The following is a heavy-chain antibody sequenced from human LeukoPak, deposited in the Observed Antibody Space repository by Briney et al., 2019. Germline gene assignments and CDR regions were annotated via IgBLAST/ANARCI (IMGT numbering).Heavy chain of an antibody. Sequence: SETLSLTCAVYGGSFSGYYRSWFRQPPGKGLEWLGYIYYSGSTNYNPSLKSRVTISVDTSKNQFSLKLSSVTAADTAVYYCARLAPSPDRFSSSLDYWGQGTLVTVSS. CDR2: IYYSGST. CDR1: GGSFSGYY. J-gene: IGHJ4*02. D-gene: IGHD6-13*01. V-gene: IGHV4-59*08. CDR3: ARLAPSPDRFSSSLDY.